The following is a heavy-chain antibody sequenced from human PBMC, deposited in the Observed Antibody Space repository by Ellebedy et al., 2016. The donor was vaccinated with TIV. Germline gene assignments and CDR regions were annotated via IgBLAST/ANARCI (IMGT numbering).Heavy chain of an antibody. CDR1: GYTFTGYY. CDR3: ARVKAGRITIFGVPRGTNDAFDI. J-gene: IGHJ3*02. CDR2: INPNSGGT. Sequence: ASVKVSXKASGYTFTGYYMHWVRQAPGQGLEWMGWINPNSGGTNYAQKFQGWVTMTRDTSISTAYMELSRLRSDDTAVYYCARVKAGRITIFGVPRGTNDAFDIWGQGTMVTVSS. V-gene: IGHV1-2*04. D-gene: IGHD3-3*01.